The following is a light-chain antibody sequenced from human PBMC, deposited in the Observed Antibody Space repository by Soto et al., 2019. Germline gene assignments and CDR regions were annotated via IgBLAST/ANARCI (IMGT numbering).Light chain of an antibody. CDR2: GAS. CDR1: QSVSSNY. J-gene: IGKJ1*01. Sequence: EIALTQSPGTLSLSPGERATLSCRASQSVSSNYLAWYRQKPGQAPSLLIYGASSRATGIPDRFSGSGSGKDFTLTISRLEPEDFAVYYCKQYGSSPWTFGQGTKVEIK. CDR3: KQYGSSPWT. V-gene: IGKV3-20*01.